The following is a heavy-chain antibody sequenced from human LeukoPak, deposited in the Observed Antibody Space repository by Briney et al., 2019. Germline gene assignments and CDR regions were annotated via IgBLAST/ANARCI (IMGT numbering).Heavy chain of an antibody. D-gene: IGHD6-13*01. CDR2: INPSGGST. J-gene: IGHJ6*03. CDR3: ARAGTRSSWYSGYYYYYMDV. Sequence: ASVKVSCKASGYTFTSYYMHWVRQAPGQGLEWMGIINPSGGSTSYAQKFQGRVTMTRDMSTSTVYMELSSLRSEDTAVYYCARAGTRSSWYSGYYYYYMDVWGKGTTVTISS. V-gene: IGHV1-46*01. CDR1: GYTFTSYY.